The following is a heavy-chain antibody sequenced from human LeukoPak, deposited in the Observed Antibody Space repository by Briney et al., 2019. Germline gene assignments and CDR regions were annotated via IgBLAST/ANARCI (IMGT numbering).Heavy chain of an antibody. D-gene: IGHD2-15*01. V-gene: IGHV3-23*01. CDR2: ITGSGDRI. CDR3: AKDGSSRGLDI. Sequence: PGGSLRLSCAASRFTFSSYAMSWVRQAPGKGLEWVSAITGSGDRIYYADSVKGRFTISRDNSKNTLYLQMNSLRAEDTAVYYCAKDGSSRGLDIWGQGTMVTVSS. J-gene: IGHJ3*02. CDR1: RFTFSSYA.